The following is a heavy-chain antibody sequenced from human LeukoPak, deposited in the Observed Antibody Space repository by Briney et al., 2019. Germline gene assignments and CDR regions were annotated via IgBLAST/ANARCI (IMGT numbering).Heavy chain of an antibody. J-gene: IGHJ6*03. CDR2: IYYSGST. CDR3: ARHPNYYYYYMDV. Sequence: SETLSLTCTVSGDSISSYYWSGCRQPPRKGLQWIAYIYYSGSTNYNPPLKSRVTISVDTSKNQFSLKLSSVTAADTAVYYCARHPNYYYYYMDVWGKGTTVTISS. CDR1: GDSISSYY. V-gene: IGHV4-59*08.